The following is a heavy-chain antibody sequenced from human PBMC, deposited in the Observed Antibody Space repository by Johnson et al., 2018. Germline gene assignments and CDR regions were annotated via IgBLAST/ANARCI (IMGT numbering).Heavy chain of an antibody. CDR3: AKEGGYWSSTSCSPCYYSYYMDV. V-gene: IGHV3-30*18. Sequence: QVELVQAGGGVVQPGNSLRLSCAASGFTFSRYAMHWVRQAPGKGLQWVAVISYDGSNKYYADSVKGRFTISRDNSKNTLYLQMNSLRPEETAVYYCAKEGGYWSSTSCSPCYYSYYMDVWGKGTTVTVSS. CDR2: ISYDGSNK. J-gene: IGHJ6*03. CDR1: GFTFSRYA. D-gene: IGHD2-2*01.